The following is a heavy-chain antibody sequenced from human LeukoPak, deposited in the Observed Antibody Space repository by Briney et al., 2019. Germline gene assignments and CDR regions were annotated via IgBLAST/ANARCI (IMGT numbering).Heavy chain of an antibody. Sequence: SGTLSLTCAVSGGSISSSNWWSWVRQPPGKGLEWIGEIYHSGSTNYNPSLKSRVTISVDKSKNQFSLKLSSVTAADTAVYYCASPRWLPRGGAFDIWGQGTMVTVSS. CDR1: GGSISSSNW. V-gene: IGHV4-4*02. CDR2: IYHSGST. D-gene: IGHD4-23*01. CDR3: ASPRWLPRGGAFDI. J-gene: IGHJ3*02.